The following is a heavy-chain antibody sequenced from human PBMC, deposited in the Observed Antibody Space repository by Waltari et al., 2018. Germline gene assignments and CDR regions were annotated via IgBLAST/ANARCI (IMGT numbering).Heavy chain of an antibody. CDR1: GGSITRSSSY. V-gene: IGHV4-39*07. CDR2: IYYSGST. D-gene: IGHD4-17*01. Sequence: QLQLQESGPGLVKPSETLSLTCTVSGGSITRSSSYSGCIRQPPGKGLEWIGSIYYSGSTYYNPSLKSRVTISVDTSKNQFSLKLSSVTAADTAVYYCASPPTYGDYKGYWGQGTLVTVSS. J-gene: IGHJ4*02. CDR3: ASPPTYGDYKGY.